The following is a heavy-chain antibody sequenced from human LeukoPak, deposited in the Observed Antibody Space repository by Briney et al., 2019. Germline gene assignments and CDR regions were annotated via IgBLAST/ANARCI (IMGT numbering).Heavy chain of an antibody. CDR1: GFTFSDYY. Sequence: PGGSLRLSCAASGFTFSDYYMSWIRQAPGKGLEWVSYISSSGSTIYYADSVKGRFTISRDNAKNSLYLQMNSLRAEDTAVYYCARLYCSSTSCPFYYYYMDVWGKGTTVTVSS. V-gene: IGHV3-11*04. J-gene: IGHJ6*03. CDR2: ISSSGSTI. CDR3: ARLYCSSTSCPFYYYYMDV. D-gene: IGHD2-2*01.